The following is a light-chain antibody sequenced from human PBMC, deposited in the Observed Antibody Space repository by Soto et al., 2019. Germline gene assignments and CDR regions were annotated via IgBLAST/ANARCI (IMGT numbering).Light chain of an antibody. J-gene: IGKJ1*01. V-gene: IGKV3-15*01. Sequence: EIVMTQSPATLSVSPGERATLSCRASQSVSSNLAWYQQKPGQAPRLLFYGATTRATRIPARFNGSGFGTEFTLTISSLQSEDFAVYSCQQYYNWPRTFGQGTKVEIK. CDR1: QSVSSN. CDR2: GAT. CDR3: QQYYNWPRT.